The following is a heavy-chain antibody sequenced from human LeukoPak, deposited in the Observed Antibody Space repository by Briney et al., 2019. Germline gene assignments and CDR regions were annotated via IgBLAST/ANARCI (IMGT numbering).Heavy chain of an antibody. D-gene: IGHD6-13*01. V-gene: IGHV4-34*01. Sequence: SETLSLTCAVYGGSFSGYYWSWIRQPPGKGLEWIGEINHSGSTNYNPSLKSRVTISVDTSKNQFSLKLSSVTAADTAVYYCAATEDSSSWYWYFDLWGRGTLVTVSS. CDR3: AATEDSSSWYWYFDL. J-gene: IGHJ2*01. CDR1: GGSFSGYY. CDR2: INHSGST.